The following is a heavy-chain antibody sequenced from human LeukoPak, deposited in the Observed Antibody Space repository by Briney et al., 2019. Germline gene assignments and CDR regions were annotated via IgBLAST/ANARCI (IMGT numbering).Heavy chain of an antibody. CDR2: ISAYNGNT. D-gene: IGHD3-10*01. Sequence: ASVKVSCKASGYTFTSYGISWVRQAPGQGLEWMGWISAYNGNTNYAQKLQGRVTMTTDTSTSTAYMELGSLRSDDTAVYYCARDTDTGNYYGSGSYYSPPGYWGQGIMVTVSS. V-gene: IGHV1-18*01. J-gene: IGHJ4*02. CDR3: ARDTDTGNYYGSGSYYSPPGY. CDR1: GYTFTSYG.